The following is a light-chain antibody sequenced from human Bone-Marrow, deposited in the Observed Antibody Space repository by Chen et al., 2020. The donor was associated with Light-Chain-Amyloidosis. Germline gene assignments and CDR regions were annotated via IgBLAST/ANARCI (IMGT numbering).Light chain of an antibody. CDR2: GNT. CDR1: SSNIGAGYD. Sequence: QSVLTQPPSVSGAPGQRVTISCTGSSSNIGAGYDVHWYQQLPGTAPKLLIFGNTNLPSGVPDRFSASKSGTSASLAITGLQAEDEADYYCQSNDSSLSGSVVFGGGTKLTVL. CDR3: QSNDSSLSGSVV. J-gene: IGLJ2*01. V-gene: IGLV1-40*01.